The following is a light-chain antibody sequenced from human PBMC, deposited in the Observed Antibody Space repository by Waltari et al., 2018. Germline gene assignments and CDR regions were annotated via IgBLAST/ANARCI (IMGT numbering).Light chain of an antibody. CDR3: CSYAGSYTWV. CDR2: DVA. J-gene: IGLJ3*02. CDR1: SGDVGANNY. Sequence: QSALSQPHSVSGSPGQSVTISCIGTSGDVGANNYVSWYQHHPGKAPKGRIYDVARRPSGVPDRFTGSRSGNTASLTISGRQADDEADYYCCSYAGSYTWVFGGGTRLTVL. V-gene: IGLV2-11*01.